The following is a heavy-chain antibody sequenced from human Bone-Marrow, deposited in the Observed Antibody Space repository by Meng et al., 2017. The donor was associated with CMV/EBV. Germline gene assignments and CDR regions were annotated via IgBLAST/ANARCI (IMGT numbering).Heavy chain of an antibody. CDR3: ARDFDDTYSMISYYYYGMDV. Sequence: ASVKVSCKASGGTFSSYAISWVRQAPGQGLEWMGWISAYNGNTNYAQKLQGRVTMTTDTSTSTAYMELRSLRSDDTAVYYCARDFDDTYSMISYYYYGMDVWGQGTTVTVSS. CDR1: GGTFSSYA. D-gene: IGHD4-11*01. J-gene: IGHJ6*02. V-gene: IGHV1-18*01. CDR2: ISAYNGNT.